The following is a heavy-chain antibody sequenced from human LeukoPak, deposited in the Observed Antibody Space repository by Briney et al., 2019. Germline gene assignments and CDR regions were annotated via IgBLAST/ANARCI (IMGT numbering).Heavy chain of an antibody. V-gene: IGHV3-53*01. J-gene: IGHJ4*02. CDR3: ARVGQYSYGSELVDY. D-gene: IGHD5-18*01. CDR2: IYSGGTT. Sequence: IYSGGTTYYADSVKGRFTISRDDSKNTLYLQMNSLRAGDTAVYYCARVGQYSYGSELVDYWGQGTLVTVSS.